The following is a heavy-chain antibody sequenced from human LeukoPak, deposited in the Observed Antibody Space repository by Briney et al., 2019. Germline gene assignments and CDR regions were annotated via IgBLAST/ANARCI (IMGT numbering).Heavy chain of an antibody. V-gene: IGHV3-21*01. Sequence: GGSLRLSCAASGFTFSSYKMNWVRQAPGKGLEWVSSISSSSRYIYYADSVKGRFSISRDNAKNSLYLQMNSLRAEDTAVYYCARVWSPPYTSSWPSYFDFWGQGTLVTVSS. D-gene: IGHD6-13*01. CDR2: ISSSSRYI. CDR3: ARVWSPPYTSSWPSYFDF. J-gene: IGHJ4*02. CDR1: GFTFSSYK.